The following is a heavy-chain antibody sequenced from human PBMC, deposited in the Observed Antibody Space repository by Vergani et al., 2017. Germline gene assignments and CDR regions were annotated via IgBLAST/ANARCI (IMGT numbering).Heavy chain of an antibody. CDR3: ASGKYYSDSTSHFRGRYFDV. Sequence: QMQLQESGPGLVKASETLSLTCTVSGDSIISRSYYWGWLRQPPGKVLDWIGSIYNSGNGDSSSSLKSRVTISADTSKNQFSLRLTSVTAADTAVYYCASGKYYSDSTSHFRGRYFDVWGRGTLVTVPS. CDR2: IYNSGNG. CDR1: GDSIISRSYY. V-gene: IGHV4-39*01. D-gene: IGHD3-16*01. J-gene: IGHJ2*01.